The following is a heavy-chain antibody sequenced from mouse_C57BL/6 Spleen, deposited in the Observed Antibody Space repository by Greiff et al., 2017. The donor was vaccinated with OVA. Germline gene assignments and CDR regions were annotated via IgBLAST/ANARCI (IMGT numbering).Heavy chain of an antibody. V-gene: IGHV1-18*01. Sequence: EVMLVESGPELVKPGASVKIPCKASGYTFTDYNMDWVKQSHGKSLEWIGDINPNNGGTIYNQKFKGKATLTVDKSSSTAYMELRSLTSEDTAVYYCAKSLVATDYAMDYWGQGTSVTVSS. CDR3: AKSLVATDYAMDY. D-gene: IGHD1-1*01. J-gene: IGHJ4*01. CDR1: GYTFTDYN. CDR2: INPNNGGT.